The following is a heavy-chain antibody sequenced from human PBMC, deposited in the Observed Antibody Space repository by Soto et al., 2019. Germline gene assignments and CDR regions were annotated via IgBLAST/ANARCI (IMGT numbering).Heavy chain of an antibody. CDR2: INPKSGGT. Sequence: ASVKVSCKASGYTFTVYYMHWVRQAPGQGLEWMGWINPKSGGTMYPQKFQGRVTMTWDTSISTAYMALTRLRSDDTAVYYCAKDLAKGGGSAGFDYWGQGTLVTVSS. CDR1: GYTFTVYY. V-gene: IGHV1-2*02. CDR3: AKDLAKGGGSAGFDY. D-gene: IGHD1-26*01. J-gene: IGHJ4*02.